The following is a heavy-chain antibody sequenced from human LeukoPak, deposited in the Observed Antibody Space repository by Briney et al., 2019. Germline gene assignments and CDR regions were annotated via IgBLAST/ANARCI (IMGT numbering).Heavy chain of an antibody. J-gene: IGHJ4*02. CDR3: ARGNGNYYWTFDY. D-gene: IGHD1-26*01. Sequence: ASVKVSCKSSGSFSSYGITWVRQATGEGLEWMGWINAYSGTTNYAQKFQGRVTMTTDTSTTTGYMELRSLRSDDTAVYYCARGNGNYYWTFDYWGQGTLVTVST. CDR2: INAYSGTT. V-gene: IGHV1-18*01. CDR1: GSFSSYG.